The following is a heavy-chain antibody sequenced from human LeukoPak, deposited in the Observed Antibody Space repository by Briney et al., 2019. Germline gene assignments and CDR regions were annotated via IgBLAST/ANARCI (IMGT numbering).Heavy chain of an antibody. Sequence: GGSLRLSCVGAGFSNADYGMSWVRQGPGKGLEWVAGIDWNGDALQYADSVKSRFTISRDNAKNSLYLQMNTLRPEDTAVYYCARDLSATWYSLAYWGQGTLVTVSS. D-gene: IGHD2-15*01. V-gene: IGHV3-20*04. CDR3: ARDLSATWYSLAY. CDR1: GFSNADYG. CDR2: IDWNGDAL. J-gene: IGHJ4*02.